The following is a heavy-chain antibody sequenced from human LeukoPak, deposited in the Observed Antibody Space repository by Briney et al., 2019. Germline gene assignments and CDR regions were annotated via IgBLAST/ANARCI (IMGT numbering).Heavy chain of an antibody. Sequence: SVKVSCKASGGTFSSYAISWVRQAPGQGLEWMGGIIPIFGTANYAQKFQGRVTITADESTSTAYMELSSLRSEDTAVYYCARDHSYYYDSSGYPFGDWGQGTLVTVSS. CDR1: GGTFSSYA. CDR3: ARDHSYYYDSSGYPFGD. J-gene: IGHJ4*02. D-gene: IGHD3-22*01. V-gene: IGHV1-69*13. CDR2: IIPIFGTA.